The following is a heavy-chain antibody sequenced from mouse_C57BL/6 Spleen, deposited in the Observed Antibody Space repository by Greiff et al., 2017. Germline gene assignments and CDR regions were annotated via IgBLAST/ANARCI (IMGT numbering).Heavy chain of an antibody. CDR1: GYTFTSYW. Sequence: VQLQQSGAELVKPGASVKMSCKASGYTFTSYWITWVKQRPGQGLEWIGDLYPGSGSTNYNEKFKSKATLTVDTSSSTAYMQLSSLTSEDSAVYYRARDPTAYFDYWGQGTTLTVSS. J-gene: IGHJ2*01. CDR2: LYPGSGST. D-gene: IGHD1-2*01. V-gene: IGHV1-55*01. CDR3: ARDPTAYFDY.